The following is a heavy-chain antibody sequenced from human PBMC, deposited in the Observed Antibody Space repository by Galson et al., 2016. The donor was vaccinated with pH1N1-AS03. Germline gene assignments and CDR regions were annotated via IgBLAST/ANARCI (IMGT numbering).Heavy chain of an antibody. J-gene: IGHJ6*02. CDR3: ARAGREEYISTSFKSYHYYYGMDV. Sequence: SVKVSCKASGGTFSNYAFNWVRLAPGQGLEWMGGITPIFGTTKYAQKFQGRVTITADKSTNTADMELRSLRPEDTARYYCARAGREEYISTSFKSYHYYYGMDVWGQGTTVIVSS. V-gene: IGHV1-69*06. D-gene: IGHD6-6*01. CDR1: GGTFSNYA. CDR2: ITPIFGTT.